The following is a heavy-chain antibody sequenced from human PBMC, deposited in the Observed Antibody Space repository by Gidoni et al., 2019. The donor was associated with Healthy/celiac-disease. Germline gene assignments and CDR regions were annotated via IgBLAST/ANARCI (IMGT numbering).Heavy chain of an antibody. D-gene: IGHD6-13*01. J-gene: IGHJ5*02. CDR2: ISSSISYL. V-gene: IGHV3-21*01. CDR3: ARDKGPAAAGP. CDR1: GFTFSIYS. Sequence: EVQLVESGGGLVKPGRSLRRSCTASGFTFSIYSMNWVRQAPGKGLAWFSSISSSISYLYYADSVKGRFTISRDNAKNSLYLQMNSLRAEETAVYYCARDKGPAAAGPWGQGTLVTVSS.